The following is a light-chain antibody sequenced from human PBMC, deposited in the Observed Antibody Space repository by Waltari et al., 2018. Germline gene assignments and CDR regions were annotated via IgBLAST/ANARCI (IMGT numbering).Light chain of an antibody. V-gene: IGKV4-1*01. Sequence: DFVMTQSPDSLAVSLGERAFINCKSSQSVFSRANFKNYLAWYQQRPGQPPNLLIYWASTRAAGVPDRFVGSQSGSDFTRTINNLQPEDAGIYYCQQYYNSPSTFGQGTRLEIK. CDR2: WAS. CDR1: QSVFSRANFKNY. J-gene: IGKJ1*01. CDR3: QQYYNSPST.